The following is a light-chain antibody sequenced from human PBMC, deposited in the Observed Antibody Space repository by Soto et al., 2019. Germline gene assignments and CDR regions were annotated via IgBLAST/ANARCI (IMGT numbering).Light chain of an antibody. V-gene: IGLV2-14*01. J-gene: IGLJ1*01. CDR3: SSYTTTNTLYV. CDR2: EVF. Sequence: QSALTQPAAVSGCPGQSITIPCTGTNSDVGGYNYVSWYQHHPGKAPKLMIYEVFNRPSGVSSRFSGSKSGSTASLTISGLQAEDEADYYCSSYTTTNTLYVFGTGTKVTVL. CDR1: NSDVGGYNY.